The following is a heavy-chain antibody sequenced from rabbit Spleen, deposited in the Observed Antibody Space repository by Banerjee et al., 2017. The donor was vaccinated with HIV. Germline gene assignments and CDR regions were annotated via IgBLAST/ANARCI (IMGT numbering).Heavy chain of an antibody. CDR2: IDTTYGST. J-gene: IGHJ4*01. CDR1: GFSFSSGYD. V-gene: IGHV1S40*01. CDR3: ARDLDGVIGWNFGW. D-gene: IGHD1-1*01. Sequence: QQLVESGGGLVKPGASLTLTCKASGFSFSSGYDMCWVRQAPGKGLEWIACIDTTYGSTYYASWVISRFTISKTSSTTVTLQMTSLTAADTATYFCARDLDGVIGWNFGWWGPGTLVTVS.